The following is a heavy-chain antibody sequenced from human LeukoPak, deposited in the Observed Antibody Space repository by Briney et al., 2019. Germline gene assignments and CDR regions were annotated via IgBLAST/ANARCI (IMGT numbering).Heavy chain of an antibody. CDR2: ISAYNGDT. CDR3: AKDRRDLLWFGEYYGMDV. D-gene: IGHD3-10*01. V-gene: IGHV1-18*01. J-gene: IGHJ6*02. Sequence: PRASVKVSCKASGYTFTSYGISWVRQAPGQGLEWMGWISAYNGDTRYAQKFQGRVTMTTDTSTSTAYMELRSLRSDDTAVYYCAKDRRDLLWFGEYYGMDVWGQGTTVTVSS. CDR1: GYTFTSYG.